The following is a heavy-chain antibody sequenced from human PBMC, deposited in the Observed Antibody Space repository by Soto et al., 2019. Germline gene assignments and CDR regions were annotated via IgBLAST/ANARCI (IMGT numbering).Heavy chain of an antibody. D-gene: IGHD1-1*01. CDR3: VRDGTKTLRDWFDP. J-gene: IGHJ5*02. V-gene: IGHV4-31*03. Sequence: SETLSLTCTVSGDSISSGGYSWSWIRQHPGKGLEWIGYIYYSGSTYYNPSLKSRVMMSVDTSKKQFSLKLRSVTAADTAVYYCVRDGTKTLRDWFDPWGQGISVTVSS. CDR1: GDSISSGGYS. CDR2: IYYSGST.